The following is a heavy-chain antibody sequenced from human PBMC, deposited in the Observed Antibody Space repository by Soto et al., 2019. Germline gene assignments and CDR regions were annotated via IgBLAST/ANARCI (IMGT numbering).Heavy chain of an antibody. CDR3: AKDRRGYYDILTGYYYYYGMDV. D-gene: IGHD3-9*01. CDR2: ISGSGGST. V-gene: IGHV3-23*01. J-gene: IGHJ6*02. Sequence: LRLSCAASGFTFSSYAMSWVRQAPGKGLEWVSAISGSGGSTYYADSVKGRFTISRDNSKNTLYLQMNSLRAEDTAVYYCAKDRRGYYDILTGYYYYYGMDVWGQGTTVTVSS. CDR1: GFTFSSYA.